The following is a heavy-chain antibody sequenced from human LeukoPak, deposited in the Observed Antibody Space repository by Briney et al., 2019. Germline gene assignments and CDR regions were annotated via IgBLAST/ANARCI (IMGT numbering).Heavy chain of an antibody. Sequence: GASVKVSCKASGYRFTGYYVHWVRQAPGQGLEWMGWINPDSGGTNFAQRFQGRATLTRDTSISTAYMELSGLTSDDTAVYYCARDAISRGIIDYWGQGTLVTVSS. V-gene: IGHV1-2*02. J-gene: IGHJ4*02. CDR3: ARDAISRGIIDY. CDR1: GYRFTGYY. CDR2: INPDSGGT. D-gene: IGHD3-10*01.